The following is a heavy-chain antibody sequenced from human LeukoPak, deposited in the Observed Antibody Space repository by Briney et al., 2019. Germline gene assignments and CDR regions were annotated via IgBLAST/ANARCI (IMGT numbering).Heavy chain of an antibody. D-gene: IGHD3-16*01. CDR3: ARGSVGYYDPLI. J-gene: IGHJ4*02. CDR2: ISSNGGST. Sequence: GGSLRLSGAASGFTFSDYYMSWIRQAPGKGLEYVSAISSNGGSTYYANSVKGRFTISRDNSKNTLYLQMGSLRAEDMAVYYCARGSVGYYDPLIWGQGTLVTVSS. V-gene: IGHV3-64*01. CDR1: GFTFSDYY.